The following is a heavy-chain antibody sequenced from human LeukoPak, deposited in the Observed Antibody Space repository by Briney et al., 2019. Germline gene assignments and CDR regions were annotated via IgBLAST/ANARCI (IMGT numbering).Heavy chain of an antibody. CDR1: GFTFSSYA. CDR3: AKRHYDFWSGYQNQMYYFDY. V-gene: IGHV3-23*01. D-gene: IGHD3-3*01. CDR2: ISGSGVST. J-gene: IGHJ4*02. Sequence: GGSLRLSCAASGFTFSSYAMSWVRQAPGKGLEWVSAISGSGVSTYYADSVKGRFTISRDNSKNTLYLQMNSLRAEDTAVYYCAKRHYDFWSGYQNQMYYFDYGGQGTLVTVSS.